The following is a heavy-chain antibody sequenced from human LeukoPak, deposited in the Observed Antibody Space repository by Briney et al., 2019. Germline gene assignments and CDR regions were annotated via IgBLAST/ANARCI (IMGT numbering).Heavy chain of an antibody. CDR2: ISSSGSTI. V-gene: IGHV3-48*03. D-gene: IGHD3-16*01. Sequence: GSLRLSCASSGFTFSSYEMNWVRQAPGKGLEWVSDISSSGSTIYYADSVKGRFTISRDNAKNSLYLQMNSLRVDDTAVYYCAREGGGVRPYYYYNGMDVWGKGTTVTVSS. CDR1: GFTFSSYE. J-gene: IGHJ6*04. CDR3: AREGGGVRPYYYYNGMDV.